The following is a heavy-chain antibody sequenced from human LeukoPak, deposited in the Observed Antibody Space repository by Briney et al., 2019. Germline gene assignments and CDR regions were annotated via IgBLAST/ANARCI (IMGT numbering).Heavy chain of an antibody. CDR3: ARGIFAGSSWSGLLGNWFDP. CDR2: INHSGST. J-gene: IGHJ5*02. Sequence: SETLSLTCAVSGGSISSSNWWSWVRQPPGKGLEWIGEINHSGSTNYNPSLKSRVTISVDTSKNQFSLKLSSVTAADTAVYYCARGIFAGSSWSGLLGNWFDPWGQGTLVTVSS. CDR1: GGSISSSNW. V-gene: IGHV4-4*02. D-gene: IGHD6-13*01.